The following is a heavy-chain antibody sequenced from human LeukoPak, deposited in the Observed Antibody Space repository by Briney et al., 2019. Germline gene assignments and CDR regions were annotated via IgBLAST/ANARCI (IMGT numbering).Heavy chain of an antibody. CDR2: IIPIFGTA. J-gene: IGHJ5*02. CDR1: GGTYSSYA. V-gene: IGHV1-69*13. CDR3: ARAGMARINWFDP. D-gene: IGHD1-14*01. Sequence: SVRVSCKASGGTYSSYAISWVRQAPGQWLEWMGGIIPIFGTANYAQKFQGRVTITADESTSTAYMELSSLRSEDTAVYYCARAGMARINWFDPWGQGTLVTVSS.